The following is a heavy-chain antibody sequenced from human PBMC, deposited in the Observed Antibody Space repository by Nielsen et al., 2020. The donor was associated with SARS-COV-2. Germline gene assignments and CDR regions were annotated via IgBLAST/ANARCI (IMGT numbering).Heavy chain of an antibody. J-gene: IGHJ6*03. Sequence: SETLSLTCAVSGDSVSSHDWWTWVRQSPGKGLECIGEVSHSGSTDYNPSLKSRVTLSMDKSKNQFSLRLTSVSAADTAVYFCARGDLVVVPSPLLGLGPIFYYFCLDVWGKGTTVIVSS. V-gene: IGHV4-4*02. CDR1: GDSVSSHDW. D-gene: IGHD2-2*02. CDR3: ARGDLVVVPSPLLGLGPIFYYFCLDV. CDR2: VSHSGST.